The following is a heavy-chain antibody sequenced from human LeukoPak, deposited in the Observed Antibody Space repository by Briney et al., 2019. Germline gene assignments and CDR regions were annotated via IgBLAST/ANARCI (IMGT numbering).Heavy chain of an antibody. CDR3: VSGVVPFSFDY. J-gene: IGHJ4*02. Sequence: GASVKVSCKASGYTFTTYAMNWVRQAPGQGLEWMGWINTNTKNPTYAQGFTGQLVFSLDTSVSTAFLQISSLKAEDTAVYYCVSGVVPFSFDYWGQGTLVTVSS. V-gene: IGHV7-4-1*02. D-gene: IGHD2-15*01. CDR2: INTNTKNP. CDR1: GYTFTTYA.